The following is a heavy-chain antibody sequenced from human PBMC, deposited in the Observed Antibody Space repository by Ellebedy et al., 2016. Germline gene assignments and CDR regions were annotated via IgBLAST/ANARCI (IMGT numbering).Heavy chain of an antibody. V-gene: IGHV3-48*02. CDR2: ISSSSSTI. CDR3: RQGHYADY. Sequence: GGSLRLXXVGSGFSFSDYNMNWVRQAPGKRLEWLSYISSSSSTIWYADSVKGRFTVSRDNAKNSLYLQMNSLRDEDSAVYYCRQGHYADYWGQGTLVTVSS. CDR1: GFSFSDYN. J-gene: IGHJ4*02.